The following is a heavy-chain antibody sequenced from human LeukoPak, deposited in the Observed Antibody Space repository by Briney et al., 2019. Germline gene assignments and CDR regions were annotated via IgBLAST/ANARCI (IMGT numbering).Heavy chain of an antibody. Sequence: SETLSLTCTVSGGSISSYYWSWIRQPPGKGLEWIGYIYYSGSTNYNPSLKSRVTISVDTSKNQFSLKLSSATAADTAVYYCATQLYYDSSGYYFDYWGQGTLVTVSS. J-gene: IGHJ4*02. CDR1: GGSISSYY. V-gene: IGHV4-59*12. CDR3: ATQLYYDSSGYYFDY. CDR2: IYYSGST. D-gene: IGHD3-22*01.